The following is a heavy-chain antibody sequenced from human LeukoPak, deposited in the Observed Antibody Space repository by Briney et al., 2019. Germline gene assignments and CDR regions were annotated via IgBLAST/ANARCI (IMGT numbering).Heavy chain of an antibody. CDR1: GFTFSSYS. D-gene: IGHD2-15*01. Sequence: GGSLRLSCAASGFTFSSYSMNWVRQAPGKGLEWVSYIDSSSTTIYYADSVKGRFTISRDNAKNSLYLQMNSLRAEDTAVYYCASGYCSGGSCYYYYYMDVWGKGTTVTVSS. CDR3: ASGYCSGGSCYYYYYMDV. J-gene: IGHJ6*03. CDR2: IDSSSTTI. V-gene: IGHV3-48*01.